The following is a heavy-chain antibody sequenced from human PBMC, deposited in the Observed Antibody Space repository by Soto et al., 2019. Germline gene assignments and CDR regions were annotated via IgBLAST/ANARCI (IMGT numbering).Heavy chain of an antibody. CDR3: ARGDRGAFDL. J-gene: IGHJ3*01. Sequence: EVQLVESGGGLVQPGESLRLSCAASGFTFSYYWMHWVRQAPGKGLVWVSRIHSDGSSTTYADSVKGRFTISRDNARNTLYLQMTRLRAEDTAGYYCARGDRGAFDLWGQGRVLTVSS. V-gene: IGHV3-74*01. D-gene: IGHD1-26*01. CDR1: GFTFSYYW. CDR2: IHSDGSST.